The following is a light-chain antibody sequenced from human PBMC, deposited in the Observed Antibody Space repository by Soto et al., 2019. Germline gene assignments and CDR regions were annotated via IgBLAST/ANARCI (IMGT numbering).Light chain of an antibody. V-gene: IGKV3-11*01. Sequence: EIFLTQSPATLSLSPGERATLSCRASQTVSSYLSWYQQRPGQAPRLLIYDASNRATGIPARFSGSGSGSDFTLTISSLEPEDFAVYYCQQRSNWPHTFGQGSKLEI. J-gene: IGKJ2*01. CDR2: DAS. CDR1: QTVSSY. CDR3: QQRSNWPHT.